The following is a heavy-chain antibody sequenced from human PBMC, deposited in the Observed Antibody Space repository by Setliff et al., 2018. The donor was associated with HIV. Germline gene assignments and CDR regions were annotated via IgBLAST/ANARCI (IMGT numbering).Heavy chain of an antibody. V-gene: IGHV4-4*07. CDR1: GYSMSSGYY. CDR2: IYTSGST. CDR3: ARGRFVGFDY. Sequence: SETLSLTCGVSGYSMSSGYYWSWVRQPAGRGLEWIGRIYTSGSTNYNPSLKSRVTMSVDTSKNQFSLNLTSVTAADTAVYYCARGRFVGFDYWGQGTLVTVSS. D-gene: IGHD3-16*02. J-gene: IGHJ4*02.